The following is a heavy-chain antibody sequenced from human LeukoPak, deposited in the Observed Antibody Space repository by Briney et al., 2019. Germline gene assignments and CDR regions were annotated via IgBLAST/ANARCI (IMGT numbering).Heavy chain of an antibody. CDR2: IYYSGST. D-gene: IGHD6-19*01. V-gene: IGHV4-59*01. J-gene: IGHJ2*01. CDR3: ARDLRTRAVAGTRYFDL. Sequence: SETLSLTCTVSGGSISSYYWSWIRQPPGKGLEWIGYIYYSGSTNYNPSLKSRVTISVDTSKNQFSLKLSSVTAADTAVYYCARDLRTRAVAGTRYFDLWGRGTLVTVSS. CDR1: GGSISSYY.